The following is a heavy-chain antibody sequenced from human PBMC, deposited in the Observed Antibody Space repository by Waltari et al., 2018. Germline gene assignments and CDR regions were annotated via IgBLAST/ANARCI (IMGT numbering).Heavy chain of an antibody. V-gene: IGHV1-69-2*01. J-gene: IGHJ4*02. CDR1: GYTFTDYY. CDR2: VDPEDGET. Sequence: EVQLVQSGAEVKKPGATVKISCKVSGYTFTDYYMPWVQPAAGKGLEWMGLVDPEDGETIYAEKFQGRVTITADTSTDTAYMELSSLRSEDTAVYYCATVGAFGAAVAGTDYWGQGTLVTVSS. D-gene: IGHD6-19*01. CDR3: ATVGAFGAAVAGTDY.